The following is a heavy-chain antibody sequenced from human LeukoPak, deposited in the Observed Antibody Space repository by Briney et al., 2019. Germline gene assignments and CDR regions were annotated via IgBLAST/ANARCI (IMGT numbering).Heavy chain of an antibody. D-gene: IGHD6-13*01. Sequence: GGSLRLSCAASGSTFSSYAMHWVRQAPGKGLEYVSAISSNGGSTYYANSVKGRFTISRDNSKNTLYLQMGSLRTEDMAVYYCARVRQQLVRGAFDIWGQGTMVTVSS. V-gene: IGHV3-64*01. CDR1: GSTFSSYA. J-gene: IGHJ3*02. CDR2: ISSNGGST. CDR3: ARVRQQLVRGAFDI.